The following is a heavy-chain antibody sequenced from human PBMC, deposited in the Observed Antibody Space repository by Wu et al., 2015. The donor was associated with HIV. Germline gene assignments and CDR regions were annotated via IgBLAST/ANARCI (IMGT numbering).Heavy chain of an antibody. CDR2: INPSGGST. CDR3: ARDHQGRRDV. Sequence: QVQLEQSGSEVKEPQTSVTMSCKASGYIFSDYYIHWVRQAPGQGLEWMGIINPSGGSTTYAQKFAARVTMTSDTSTSTVYMEMDNLRSEDTAVYYCARDHQGRRDVWGQGTTVTVSS. D-gene: IGHD2-2*01. V-gene: IGHV1-46*01. CDR1: GYIFSDYY. J-gene: IGHJ6*02.